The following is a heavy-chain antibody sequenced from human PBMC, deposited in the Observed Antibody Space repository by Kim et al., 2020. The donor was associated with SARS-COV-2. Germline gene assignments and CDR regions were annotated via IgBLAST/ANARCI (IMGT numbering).Heavy chain of an antibody. CDR3: ARGRYDILTGYSSDAFDI. D-gene: IGHD3-9*01. CDR1: GGSISSSSYY. V-gene: IGHV4-39*01. CDR2: IYYSGST. Sequence: SETLSLTCTVSGGSISSSSYYWGWIRQPPGKGLEWIGSIYYSGSTYYNPSLKSRVTISVDTSKNQFSLKLSPVTAADTAVYYGARGRYDILTGYSSDAFDIWGQGTMVTVSS. J-gene: IGHJ3*02.